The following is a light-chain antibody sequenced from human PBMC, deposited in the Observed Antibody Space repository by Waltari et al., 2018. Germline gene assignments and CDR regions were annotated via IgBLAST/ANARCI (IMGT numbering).Light chain of an antibody. CDR3: CSYAGSTTWV. J-gene: IGLJ3*02. V-gene: IGLV2-23*01. CDR1: SSDVGSYNL. Sequence: QSALTQPASVSGSPGQSITISCTGTSSDVGSYNLVSWYQQHPGKAPKLMIYEGNKRPAGVSNRFSGSKSGNTASLTISGLQAEDEADYYGCSYAGSTTWVFGGGTKLTVL. CDR2: EGN.